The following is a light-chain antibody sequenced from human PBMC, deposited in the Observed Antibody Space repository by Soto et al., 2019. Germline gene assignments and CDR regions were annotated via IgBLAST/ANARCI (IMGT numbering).Light chain of an antibody. J-gene: IGKJ1*01. V-gene: IGKV1-5*03. CDR2: KAS. Sequence: DIQMTQSPSTLSASVGDRVTITCRASESISSWLAWFQQKPGKAPKLLIYKASILESGVSSRFSGSESGTEFTLTISSLQPDDFATYCCQQYSAKWTFGQGTKVEIK. CDR1: ESISSW. CDR3: QQYSAKWT.